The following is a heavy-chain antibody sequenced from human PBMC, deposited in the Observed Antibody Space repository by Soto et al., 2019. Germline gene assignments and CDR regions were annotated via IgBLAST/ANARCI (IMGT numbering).Heavy chain of an antibody. CDR3: ARDLYSSSWFWFDP. J-gene: IGHJ5*02. CDR2: TTAGDAKT. D-gene: IGHD2-2*01. V-gene: IGHV1-3*01. Sequence: QVQLVQSGADVKKPGASVKISCKASGYNFTQYRIHWVRQAPGPRLEWMGWTTAGDAKTEYSEKFQGRVTISRDISATTVYLDLDSLRSEDTAVYYCARDLYSSSWFWFDPWGRGTQVIVSS. CDR1: GYNFTQYR.